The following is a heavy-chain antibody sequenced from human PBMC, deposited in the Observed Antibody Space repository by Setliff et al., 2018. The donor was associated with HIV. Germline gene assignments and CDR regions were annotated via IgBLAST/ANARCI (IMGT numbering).Heavy chain of an antibody. J-gene: IGHJ4*02. D-gene: IGHD6-13*01. CDR2: IYPGDSDT. V-gene: IGHV5-51*01. Sequence: PGESLKISCKGSGYSFTNYWIGWVRQVPGKGLEWMGIIYPGDSDTRYSPSFHGQVTISADKSISTAYLRWSSLKASGTAMYYCARSGTGYSSSWDVPDFDYWGQGTLVTVSS. CDR1: GYSFTNYW. CDR3: ARSGTGYSSSWDVPDFDY.